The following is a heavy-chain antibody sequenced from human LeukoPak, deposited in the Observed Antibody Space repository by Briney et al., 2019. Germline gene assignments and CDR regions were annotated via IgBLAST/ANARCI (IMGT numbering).Heavy chain of an antibody. J-gene: IGHJ4*02. CDR1: GFTFSSYA. CDR3: ARGRGSSWYIRLGYYFDY. Sequence: GGSLRLSRAASGFTFSSYAMHWVRQAPGKGLEWVAVISYDGSNKYYADSVKGRFTISRDNAKNSLYLQMNSLRAEDTAVYYCARGRGSSWYIRLGYYFDYWGQGTLVTVSS. CDR2: ISYDGSNK. V-gene: IGHV3-30-3*01. D-gene: IGHD6-13*01.